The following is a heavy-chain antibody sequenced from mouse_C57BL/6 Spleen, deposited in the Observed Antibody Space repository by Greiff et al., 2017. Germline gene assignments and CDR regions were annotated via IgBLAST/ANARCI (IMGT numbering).Heavy chain of an antibody. Sequence: VQLQQSGPELVKPGASVKISCKASGYTFTDYYMNWVKQSHGKSLEWIGDINPNNGGTSYNQKCKGKATLTVDKSSSTAYMELRSLTSEDSAVYYCARYYDYDGGGAMDYWGQGTSVTVSS. D-gene: IGHD2-4*01. J-gene: IGHJ4*01. CDR3: ARYYDYDGGGAMDY. CDR1: GYTFTDYY. CDR2: INPNNGGT. V-gene: IGHV1-26*01.